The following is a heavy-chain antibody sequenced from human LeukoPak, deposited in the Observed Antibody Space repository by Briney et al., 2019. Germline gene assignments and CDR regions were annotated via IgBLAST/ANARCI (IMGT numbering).Heavy chain of an antibody. CDR1: GFTFSSYG. D-gene: IGHD6-19*01. CDR3: ARDGGLYSSGWCGVDY. J-gene: IGHJ4*02. V-gene: IGHV3-33*01. Sequence: GRSLRLSCAASGFTFSSYGMHWVRQAPGKGLEWVAVIWYDGSNKYYADSVKGRFTISRDNPKNTLYLQMNSLRAEDTAVYYCARDGGLYSSGWCGVDYWGQGTLVTVSS. CDR2: IWYDGSNK.